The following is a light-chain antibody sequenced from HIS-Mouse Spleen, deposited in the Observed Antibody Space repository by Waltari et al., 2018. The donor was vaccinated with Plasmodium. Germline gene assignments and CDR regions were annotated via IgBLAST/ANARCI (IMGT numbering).Light chain of an antibody. CDR3: CSYAGSSTYV. J-gene: IGLJ1*01. V-gene: IGLV2-23*01. Sequence: QSALTQPASGSGSPGQSITISCTGTSSDVGSYNLVSWYQQHPGKAPKLMVYEGSKRHSGVANRFSGSKSGKTASLTISGLQAEEEADYYCCSYAGSSTYVFGTGTKVTVL. CDR1: SSDVGSYNL. CDR2: EGS.